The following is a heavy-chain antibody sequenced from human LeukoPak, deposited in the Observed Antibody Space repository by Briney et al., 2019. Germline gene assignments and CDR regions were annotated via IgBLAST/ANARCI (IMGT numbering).Heavy chain of an antibody. CDR1: GFTFSSCG. CDR2: ISYDGSDK. J-gene: IGHJ4*02. Sequence: PGGSLTLSCAASGFTFSSCGMHWVRQAPGKGLEWVAVISYDGSDKYSADSVKGRFTISRDNSKNTLYLQMNSLRAEDTAVYYCAKNAHYQGYSYGGIDYWGQGTLVTVSS. D-gene: IGHD5-18*01. V-gene: IGHV3-30*18. CDR3: AKNAHYQGYSYGGIDY.